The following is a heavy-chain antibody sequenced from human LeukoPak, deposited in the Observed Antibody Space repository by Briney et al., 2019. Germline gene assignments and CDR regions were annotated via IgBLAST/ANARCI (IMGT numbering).Heavy chain of an antibody. J-gene: IGHJ4*02. D-gene: IGHD5-18*01. CDR1: GFTFSSYA. CDR3: AKDSWAYSYGHFDY. V-gene: IGHV3-23*01. CDR2: ISGSGGST. Sequence: GGSMRLSCAASGFTFSSYAMSWVRQAPGKGLEWVSAISGSGGSTYYADSVKGRFTISRDNSKNTLYLQMNSLRAEDTAVYYCAKDSWAYSYGHFDYWGQGTLVTVSS.